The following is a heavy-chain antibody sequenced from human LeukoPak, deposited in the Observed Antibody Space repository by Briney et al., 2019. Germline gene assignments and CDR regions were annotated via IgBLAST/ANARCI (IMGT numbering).Heavy chain of an antibody. CDR2: IDHTGST. V-gene: IGHV4-59*11. CDR3: ARVYMVRGVIRPDWYFDL. D-gene: IGHD3-10*01. J-gene: IGHJ2*01. CDR1: GDSISMHY. Sequence: NPSETLSLTCSVSGDSISMHYWSWIRQPPGKGLEWIGYIDHTGSTNYNPSLKSRVTISVDTSKNQFSLKLSSVTAADTAVYYCARVYMVRGVIRPDWYFDLWGRGTLVTVSS.